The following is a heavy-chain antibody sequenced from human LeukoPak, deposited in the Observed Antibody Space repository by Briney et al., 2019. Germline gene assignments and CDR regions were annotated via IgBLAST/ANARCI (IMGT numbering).Heavy chain of an antibody. D-gene: IGHD5-18*01. Sequence: SQTLSLTCIVSGGSISSGEYYWSWIRQPPGKGLEWIGSIYYSGSTYYNPSLKSRVTVSVDTSKNHFSLKLTSVTAADTAVYYCARHGRAALVGIDFWGQGALVTVSS. CDR1: GGSISSGEYY. V-gene: IGHV4-39*01. J-gene: IGHJ4*02. CDR2: IYYSGST. CDR3: ARHGRAALVGIDF.